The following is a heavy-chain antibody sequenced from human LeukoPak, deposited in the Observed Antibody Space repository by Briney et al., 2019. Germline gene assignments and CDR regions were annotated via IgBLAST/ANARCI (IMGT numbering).Heavy chain of an antibody. Sequence: SETLSLTCNVSGGSINSGSYYWSWIRQPAGKGLEWIGRIYTSGSTNYNPSLKSRVTISSDTSKNQLSLKLSSVTAADTAVYYCARAPDSSGYYSHDAFDIWGQGTMVTVSS. V-gene: IGHV4-61*02. CDR2: IYTSGST. D-gene: IGHD3-22*01. J-gene: IGHJ3*02. CDR1: GGSINSGSYY. CDR3: ARAPDSSGYYSHDAFDI.